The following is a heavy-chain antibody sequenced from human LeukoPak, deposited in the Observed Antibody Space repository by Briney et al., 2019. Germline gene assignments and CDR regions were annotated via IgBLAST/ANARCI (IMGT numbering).Heavy chain of an antibody. CDR2: INHSGST. D-gene: IGHD3-3*01. Sequence: SETLSLTCAVYGGSFSGYYWSWIRQPPGKGLEWIGEINHSGSTNYNPSIKSRVTISVDTYNNQFALKLSSGTAADTAVYYCARGAGIWSGYSRFDYWGQGTLVTVSS. J-gene: IGHJ4*02. V-gene: IGHV4-34*01. CDR1: GGSFSGYY. CDR3: ARGAGIWSGYSRFDY.